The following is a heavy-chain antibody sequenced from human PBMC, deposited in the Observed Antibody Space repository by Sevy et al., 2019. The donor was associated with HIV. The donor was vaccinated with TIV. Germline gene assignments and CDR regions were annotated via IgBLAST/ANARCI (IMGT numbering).Heavy chain of an antibody. D-gene: IGHD3-16*02. Sequence: GGSLRLSCAASGFTFSSYSMNWVRQAPGKGLEWVSYISSSSSTIYYADSVKGRFTISRDNAKNSLYLQMNSLGDEDTAGYYCARDPYYDYVWGSYRHDAFDIWGQGTMVTVSS. CDR3: ARDPYYDYVWGSYRHDAFDI. CDR2: ISSSSSTI. J-gene: IGHJ3*02. V-gene: IGHV3-48*02. CDR1: GFTFSSYS.